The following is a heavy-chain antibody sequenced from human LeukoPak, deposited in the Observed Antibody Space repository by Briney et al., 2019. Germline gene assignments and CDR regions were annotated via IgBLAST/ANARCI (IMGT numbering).Heavy chain of an antibody. Sequence: GGSPRLSCAASGFTFSSYAMSWVRQAPGKGLEWVSAISGSGGSTYYADSVKGRFTISRDSSKNTLYLQMNSLRAEDTAVYYCAKGVVVTAIPPFQHWGQGTLVTVSS. D-gene: IGHD2-21*02. J-gene: IGHJ1*01. CDR3: AKGVVVTAIPPFQH. V-gene: IGHV3-23*01. CDR1: GFTFSSYA. CDR2: ISGSGGST.